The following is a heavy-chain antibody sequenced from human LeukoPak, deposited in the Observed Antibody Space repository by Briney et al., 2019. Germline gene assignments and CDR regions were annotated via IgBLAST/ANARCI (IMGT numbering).Heavy chain of an antibody. CDR2: IYHSGNT. Sequence: SETLSLTCTISGGSISNYYWSWIRQPPGKGLEWIGYIYHSGNTNYNPSLKSRVTLSVDTSKDQFSLKLTSVTAADTAVYYCARTYYYGSGRYFDYWGQGTLVTVSS. CDR3: ARTYYYGSGRYFDY. CDR1: GGSISNYY. J-gene: IGHJ4*02. D-gene: IGHD3-10*01. V-gene: IGHV4-59*01.